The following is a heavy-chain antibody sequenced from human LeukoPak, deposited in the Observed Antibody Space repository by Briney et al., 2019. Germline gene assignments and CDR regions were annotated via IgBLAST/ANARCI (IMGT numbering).Heavy chain of an antibody. CDR2: MNPNSGNT. V-gene: IGHV1-8*03. Sequence: GASVTVSCKASGYTFTSYDINWVRQATGHALEGMGWMNPNSGNTGYAQKFQGRVSITRNTSISTAYMELSSLRSEDTAVYYCARGPWWHYFDYWGQGTLVTVSS. D-gene: IGHD2-15*01. CDR3: ARGPWWHYFDY. CDR1: GYTFTSYD. J-gene: IGHJ4*02.